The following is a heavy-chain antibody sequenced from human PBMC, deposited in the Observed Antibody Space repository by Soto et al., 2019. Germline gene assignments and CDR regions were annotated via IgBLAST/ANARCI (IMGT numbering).Heavy chain of an antibody. CDR2: VTGSGESA. V-gene: IGHV3-23*01. CDR3: AKDQWFYDNVWGSLRYPYYFDL. J-gene: IGHJ4*02. D-gene: IGHD3-16*01. CDR1: GFTFSSYA. Sequence: PGGSLRLSCGGSGFTFSSYAMSWVRQAPGKGLEWVSGVTGSGESAYYADSVKGRFSIPRDNSKKTLYLQMESLRAEDTAVYFCAKDQWFYDNVWGSLRYPYYFDLWGQGTLVTVSS.